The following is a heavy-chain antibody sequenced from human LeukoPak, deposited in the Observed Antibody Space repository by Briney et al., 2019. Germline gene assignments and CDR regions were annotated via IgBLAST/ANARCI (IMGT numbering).Heavy chain of an antibody. V-gene: IGHV1-18*01. Sequence: ASVKVSCKASGGTFSSYAISWVRQAPGQGLEWMGWISAYNGNTNYAQKLQGRVTITTDTSTSTAYMELRSLRSDDTAVYYCARVFMTTVPFDYWGQGTLVTVSS. D-gene: IGHD4-11*01. CDR1: GGTFSSYA. CDR3: ARVFMTTVPFDY. CDR2: ISAYNGNT. J-gene: IGHJ4*02.